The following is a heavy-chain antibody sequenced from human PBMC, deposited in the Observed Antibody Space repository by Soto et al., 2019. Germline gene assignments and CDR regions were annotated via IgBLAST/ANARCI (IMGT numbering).Heavy chain of an antibody. CDR2: IIPILGIA. Sequence: GASVKVSCKASGGTFSSYTISWVRQAPGQGLEWMGRIIPILGIANYAQKFQGRVTITADKSTSTAYMELSSLRSEDTAVYYCARGDFPYYFDYWGQGTLVTVSS. J-gene: IGHJ4*02. V-gene: IGHV1-69*02. D-gene: IGHD3-3*01. CDR3: ARGDFPYYFDY. CDR1: GGTFSSYT.